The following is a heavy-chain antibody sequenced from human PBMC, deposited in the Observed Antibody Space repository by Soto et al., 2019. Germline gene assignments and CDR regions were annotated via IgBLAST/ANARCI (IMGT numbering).Heavy chain of an antibody. J-gene: IGHJ6*02. CDR2: MNPNSGNT. CDR3: ARLGTLYYYYGMDV. V-gene: IGHV1-8*01. CDR1: GYTFTSYD. Sequence: WASVKVSCKASGYTFTSYDINWVRQATGQGLEWMGWMNPNSGNTGYAQKFQGRVTMTRNTSISTAYMELSSLRSEDTAVYYCARLGTLYYYYGMDVWGQGTRSPSP. D-gene: IGHD1-1*01.